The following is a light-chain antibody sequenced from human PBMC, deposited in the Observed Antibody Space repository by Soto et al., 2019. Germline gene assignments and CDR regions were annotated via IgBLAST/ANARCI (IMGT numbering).Light chain of an antibody. V-gene: IGKV2-28*01. Sequence: DIVITQSPLSLPVTPLEPASISCRSSQSLLHSDGYNYLDWYPQKPGQSPQLLIYLGSNRASGVPDRFSGSGSGTDFTLKISRVEPEDVGIYYCMQALQARTFGQGTKVDIK. CDR2: LGS. CDR3: MQALQART. CDR1: QSLLHSDGYNY. J-gene: IGKJ1*01.